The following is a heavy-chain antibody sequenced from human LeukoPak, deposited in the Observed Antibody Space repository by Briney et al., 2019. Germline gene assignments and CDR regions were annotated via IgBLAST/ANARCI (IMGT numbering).Heavy chain of an antibody. CDR1: GYTLTELS. J-gene: IGHJ6*03. Sequence: VKVSYKVSGYTLTELSMHWVRQAPGKGPEWMGGFDPEDGETIYAQKFQGRVTMTEDTSTDTAYMELSSLRSEDTAVYYCATAYCSSTSCPPLYYMDVWGKGTTVTVSS. D-gene: IGHD2-2*01. CDR2: FDPEDGET. V-gene: IGHV1-24*01. CDR3: ATAYCSSTSCPPLYYMDV.